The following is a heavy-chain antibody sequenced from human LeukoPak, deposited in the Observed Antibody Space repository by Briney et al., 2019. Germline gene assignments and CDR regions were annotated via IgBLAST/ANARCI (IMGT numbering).Heavy chain of an antibody. D-gene: IGHD1-7*01. CDR2: FYTSGTT. V-gene: IGHV4-4*07. Sequence: PSETLSLTCTVSGGSFTSDYWSWIRQPAGKGLEWIGRFYTSGTTNYNPSLKSRVTMSADTSKNQFSLKLRSVTAADTAVNYCARCRHGNCDYFDYWGQGTLVTVSS. CDR3: ARCRHGNCDYFDY. CDR1: GGSFTSDY. J-gene: IGHJ4*02.